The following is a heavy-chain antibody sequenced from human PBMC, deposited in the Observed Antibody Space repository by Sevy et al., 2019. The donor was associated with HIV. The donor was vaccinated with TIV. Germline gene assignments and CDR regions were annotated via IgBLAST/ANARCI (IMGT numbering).Heavy chain of an antibody. Sequence: ASVKVSCKASGYTFTSYAMNWVRQAPGQGLEWMGWINTNTGNPTYAQGFTGRFVFSLDTSVSTAYLQISSLKAEVTAVYYCARDFGSGSYFSIYYYYGMDVWGQGTTVTVSS. D-gene: IGHD3-10*01. CDR1: GYTFTSYA. CDR3: ARDFGSGSYFSIYYYYGMDV. CDR2: INTNTGNP. V-gene: IGHV7-4-1*02. J-gene: IGHJ6*02.